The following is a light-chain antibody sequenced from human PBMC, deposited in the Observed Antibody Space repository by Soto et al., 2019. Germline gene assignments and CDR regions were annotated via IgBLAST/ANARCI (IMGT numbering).Light chain of an antibody. CDR3: QQYNNWPTWT. V-gene: IGKV3-15*01. CDR1: QSVSSN. J-gene: IGKJ1*01. CDR2: GAS. Sequence: EIVMTQSPATLSVSPGERATLSCRASQSVSSNLAWYQQKPGQAPRLLIYGASTRATGIPARFSGSGSGTKFTLTISILQSEDFAVYYCQQYNNWPTWTFGQGTKVDIK.